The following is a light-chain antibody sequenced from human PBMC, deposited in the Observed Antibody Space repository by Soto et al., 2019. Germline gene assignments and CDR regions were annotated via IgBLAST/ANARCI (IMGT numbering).Light chain of an antibody. CDR2: DVS. CDR3: SSYTSSSTLV. V-gene: IGLV2-14*01. Sequence: TQPTSVSESPGQSITISCTGTSSDVGGYNYVSWYQQHPGKAPKLMIYDVSNRPSGVSNRFSGSKSGNTASLTISGLQAEDEADYYCSSYTSSSTLVFGTGTKVTVL. J-gene: IGLJ1*01. CDR1: SSDVGGYNY.